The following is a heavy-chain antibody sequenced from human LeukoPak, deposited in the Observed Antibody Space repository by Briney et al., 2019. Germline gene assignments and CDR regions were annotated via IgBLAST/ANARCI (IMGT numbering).Heavy chain of an antibody. CDR2: ISAYNSKT. J-gene: IGHJ4*02. V-gene: IGHV1-18*04. CDR1: GYTFTGYY. CDR3: ARSSLRPDY. Sequence: ASVKVSCKASGYTFTGYYIHWVRQAPGQGLEWMGWISAYNSKTNYAQKFQGRVTMTTDTSTSTAYMELRSLKFDDTAMYFCARSSLRPDYWGQGTLVTVSS. D-gene: IGHD2-2*01.